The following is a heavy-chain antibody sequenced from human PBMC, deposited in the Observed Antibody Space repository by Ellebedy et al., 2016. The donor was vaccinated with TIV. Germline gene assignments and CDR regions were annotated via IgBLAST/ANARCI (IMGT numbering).Heavy chain of an antibody. CDR1: GGSISSYY. CDR3: ARHKRETAMMFFLHYHYGMDV. J-gene: IGHJ6*02. V-gene: IGHV4-59*08. Sequence: MPSETLSLTCSVSGGSISSYYWSWVRQSPGKGLEWIGNIYYSGIANYNPSLKSRVTISVDTSTNQFSLNLSSVTAADTAVYYCARHKRETAMMFFLHYHYGMDVWGQGTTVTVSS. CDR2: IYYSGIA. D-gene: IGHD3/OR15-3a*01.